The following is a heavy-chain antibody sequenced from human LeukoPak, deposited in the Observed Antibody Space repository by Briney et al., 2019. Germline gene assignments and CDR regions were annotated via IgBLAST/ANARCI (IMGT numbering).Heavy chain of an antibody. D-gene: IGHD2/OR15-2a*01. CDR3: ARDSAGTTDS. J-gene: IGHJ4*02. CDR2: IYYSGST. CDR1: GGSISSHY. Sequence: SETLSLTCTVSGGSISSHYWSWIRQPPGKGLEWIGYIYYSGSTNYNPSLKSRVTISVDTSKNQFSLKLSSVTAADTAVYYCARDSAGTTDSWGQGTLVTVSS. V-gene: IGHV4-59*11.